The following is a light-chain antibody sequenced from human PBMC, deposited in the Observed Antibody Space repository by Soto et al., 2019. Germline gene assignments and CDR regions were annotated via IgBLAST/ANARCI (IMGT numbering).Light chain of an antibody. CDR2: EVS. J-gene: IGLJ1*01. CDR3: SSYTSSSIYV. Sequence: QSVLAQPASVSGSPGQSITISCTGTSSDVGGYNFVSWYQQRPGTAPKLMIYEVSNRPSGVSNRFSGSKSGNTASLTIPGLQAEDEADYYCSSYTSSSIYVFGTGTKVTVL. V-gene: IGLV2-14*01. CDR1: SSDVGGYNF.